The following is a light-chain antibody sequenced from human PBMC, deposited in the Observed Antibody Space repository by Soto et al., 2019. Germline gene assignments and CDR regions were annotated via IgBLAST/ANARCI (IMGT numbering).Light chain of an antibody. J-gene: IGKJ2*01. CDR1: QDIGSY. V-gene: IGKV1-27*01. Sequence: DIQMTQSPSSLSASVGDRVTITCRASQDIGSYLAWYQQKPGKVPKLLIYAASTLHSGVPSRFRGSGSGTDFTLTISSLQPEDVATYYCQKYNSAPYTFGQGTKLEIK. CDR2: AAS. CDR3: QKYNSAPYT.